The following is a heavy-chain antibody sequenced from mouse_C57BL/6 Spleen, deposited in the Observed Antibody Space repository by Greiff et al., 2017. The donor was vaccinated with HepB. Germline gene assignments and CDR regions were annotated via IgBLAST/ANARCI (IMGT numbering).Heavy chain of an antibody. CDR1: GFTFTDYY. CDR2: IRNKANGYTT. D-gene: IGHD1-1*01. CDR3: ARSFITTVVAEVYAMDY. V-gene: IGHV7-3*01. Sequence: EVQLVESGGGLVQPGGSLSLSCAASGFTFTDYYMSWVRQPPGKALEWLGFIRNKANGYTTEYSASVKGRFTISRDNSQSILYLQMNALRAEDSATYYCARSFITTVVAEVYAMDYWGQGTSVTVSS. J-gene: IGHJ4*01.